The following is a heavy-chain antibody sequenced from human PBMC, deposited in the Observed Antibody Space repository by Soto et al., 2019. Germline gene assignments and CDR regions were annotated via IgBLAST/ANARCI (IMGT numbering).Heavy chain of an antibody. D-gene: IGHD5-12*01. Sequence: ASVKVSCKASGYTFTSYYMHWVRQAPGQRLERMGIINPSGGSTSYAQKFQGRVTMTRDTSTSTVYMELSSLRSEDTAVYYCARDIQVDIVATTYYYYYGMDVWGQGTTVTVSS. J-gene: IGHJ6*02. V-gene: IGHV1-46*01. CDR3: ARDIQVDIVATTYYYYYGMDV. CDR2: INPSGGST. CDR1: GYTFTSYY.